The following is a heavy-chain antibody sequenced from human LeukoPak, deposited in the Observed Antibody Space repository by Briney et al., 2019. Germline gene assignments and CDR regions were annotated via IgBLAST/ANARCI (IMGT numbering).Heavy chain of an antibody. CDR3: ARERGKGVPRGYFDL. J-gene: IGHJ2*01. CDR2: ISAYNGNT. D-gene: IGHD3-10*01. Sequence: ASVKVSCKASGYTFTSYGISWVRQAPGQGLEWMGWISAYNGNTNYAQKLQGRVTMTTDTSTSTDYMELRSLRSDDTAVYYCARERGKGVPRGYFDLWGRGTLVTVSS. V-gene: IGHV1-18*01. CDR1: GYTFTSYG.